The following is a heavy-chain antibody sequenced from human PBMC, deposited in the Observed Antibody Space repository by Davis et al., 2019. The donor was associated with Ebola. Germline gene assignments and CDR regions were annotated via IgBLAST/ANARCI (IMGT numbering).Heavy chain of an antibody. CDR3: ARASGKAARPYYYYYMDV. Sequence: ASVKVSCKASGGTVSSYAINWVRQAPGLGLEWLGWMNPDGNNAGYARRFQGRVTLTRDTSISTAYMELSSLTLEDTAVYYCARASGKAARPYYYYYMDVWGKGTTVTVSS. J-gene: IGHJ6*03. D-gene: IGHD6-6*01. CDR2: MNPDGNNA. CDR1: GGTVSSYA. V-gene: IGHV1-8*01.